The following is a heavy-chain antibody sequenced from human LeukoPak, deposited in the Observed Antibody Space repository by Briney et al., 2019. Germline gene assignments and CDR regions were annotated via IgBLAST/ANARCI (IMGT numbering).Heavy chain of an antibody. Sequence: ASVKVSCKASGYTFTSYDINWVRQATGQGLEWMGWMNPNSGNTGYAQKFQGRVTMTRNTSISTAYMELSSLRSEDTAVYYCASSLSRSGYDYYYYGMDVWGQGTTVTVSS. V-gene: IGHV1-8*01. D-gene: IGHD5-12*01. J-gene: IGHJ6*02. CDR3: ASSLSRSGYDYYYYGMDV. CDR2: MNPNSGNT. CDR1: GYTFTSYD.